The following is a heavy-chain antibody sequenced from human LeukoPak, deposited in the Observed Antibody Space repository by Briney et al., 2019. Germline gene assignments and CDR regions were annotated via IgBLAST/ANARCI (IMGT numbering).Heavy chain of an antibody. CDR3: ARDLGCSGGSWSCGWFDP. CDR1: GYTFTSYG. Sequence: GASVKVSCKASGYTFTSYGISWVRQAPGQGLEWMGWISAYNGNTNYAQKLQGRVTMTTDTSTSTAYMELRSLRSDDTAVYYCARDLGCSGGSWSCGWFDPWGQGTLVTVSS. V-gene: IGHV1-18*01. CDR2: ISAYNGNT. D-gene: IGHD2-15*01. J-gene: IGHJ5*02.